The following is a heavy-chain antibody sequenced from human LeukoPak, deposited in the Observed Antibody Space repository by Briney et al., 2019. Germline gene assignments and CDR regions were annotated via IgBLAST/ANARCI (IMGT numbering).Heavy chain of an antibody. CDR1: GFTFSSYG. CDR3: ARVGLALEWLFVADY. Sequence: GRSLRLSCAASGFTFSSYGMHWVRQAPGKGLEWVAVISYDGSNKYYADSVKGRFTISRDNSKNTLYLQMNSLRAEDTAVYYCARVGLALEWLFVADYWGQGTLVTVSS. CDR2: ISYDGSNK. D-gene: IGHD3-3*01. J-gene: IGHJ4*02. V-gene: IGHV3-30*03.